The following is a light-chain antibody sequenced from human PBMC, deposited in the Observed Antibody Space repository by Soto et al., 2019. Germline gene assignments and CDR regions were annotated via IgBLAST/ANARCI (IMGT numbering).Light chain of an antibody. CDR3: SSYAGSNSWV. V-gene: IGLV2-8*01. Sequence: QSVLTQPPSASGSPGQSVTISCTGTSEDVGGYNSVSWYQQHPGKAPQVVIYDVTRRPSGVPDRFSGSKSGNTASLTVSGLQADDEADYYCSSYAGSNSWVFGGGTKLTVL. J-gene: IGLJ3*02. CDR1: SEDVGGYNS. CDR2: DVT.